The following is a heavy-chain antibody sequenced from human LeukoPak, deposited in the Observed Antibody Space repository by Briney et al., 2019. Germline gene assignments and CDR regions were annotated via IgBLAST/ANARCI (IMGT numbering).Heavy chain of an antibody. CDR1: GYTFTSYY. CDR2: INPSGGST. CDR3: AIPPPHSSGWFPLDY. V-gene: IGHV1-46*01. Sequence: GASVKVSCRVSGYTFTSYYMHWVRQAPGQGLEWMGIINPSGGSTSYAHKFQGSVPMTRDTSTSPVYMELSSLRSEDTAVYYCAIPPPHSSGWFPLDYWGQGTLVTVSS. D-gene: IGHD6-19*01. J-gene: IGHJ4*02.